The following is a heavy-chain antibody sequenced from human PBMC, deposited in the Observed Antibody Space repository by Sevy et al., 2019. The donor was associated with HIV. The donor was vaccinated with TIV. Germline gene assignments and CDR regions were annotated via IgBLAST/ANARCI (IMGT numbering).Heavy chain of an antibody. CDR3: ARETDNSARWLDP. D-gene: IGHD4-4*01. CDR2: IWHDGSNK. V-gene: IGHV3-30*02. Sequence: GGSLRLSCAASGFTFNFHGMHWVRQAPGKGLEWVAFIWHDGSNKYMADSVKGRFTISRDNSKNRLFLQMNSRTVEDTAVYYSARETDNSARWLDPWGQGTLVTVSS. J-gene: IGHJ5*02. CDR1: GFTFNFHG.